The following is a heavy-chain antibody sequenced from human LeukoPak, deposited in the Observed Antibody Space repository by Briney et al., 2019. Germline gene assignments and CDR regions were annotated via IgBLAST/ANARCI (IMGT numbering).Heavy chain of an antibody. V-gene: IGHV3-21*01. CDR1: GFTFTSYS. CDR2: ISSSSSYT. CDR3: ASAPEAYYDFWGGYYPLDY. D-gene: IGHD3-3*01. J-gene: IGHJ4*02. Sequence: GGSLRLSCAASGFTFTSYSMNWVRQAPGKGLEWVSTISSSSSYTYYAHSVKGRFTISRDNSKNTLYLEMNSLRAEDTAVYYCASAPEAYYDFWGGYYPLDYWRQGTLVSV.